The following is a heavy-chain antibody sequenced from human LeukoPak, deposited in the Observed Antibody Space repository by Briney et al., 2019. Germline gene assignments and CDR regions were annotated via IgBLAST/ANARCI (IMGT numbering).Heavy chain of an antibody. Sequence: SETLSLTCAVYGGSFSGYYWSWIRQPPGKGLEWIGEINHSGSTNYNPSLKSRVTLSLDGSTNQFSLRLTSVTAADTAVYFCARDEGVLRFLEYWGQGILVTVSS. J-gene: IGHJ4*02. CDR1: GGSFSGYY. D-gene: IGHD3-3*01. CDR2: INHSGST. CDR3: ARDEGVLRFLEY. V-gene: IGHV4-34*01.